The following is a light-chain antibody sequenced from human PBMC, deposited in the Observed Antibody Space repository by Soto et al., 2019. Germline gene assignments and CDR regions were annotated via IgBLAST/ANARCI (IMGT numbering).Light chain of an antibody. CDR1: QSVSSY. V-gene: IGKV3-11*01. J-gene: IGKJ5*01. CDR2: DAS. CDR3: QQRSNWPPIT. Sequence: ENVFTQSPATPSSSPRGRATLSCRASQSVSSYLAWYQQKPGQAPRLLIYDASNRATGIPARFSGSGSGTDFTLTISSLEPEDFTVYYCQQRSNWPPITFGQGTRLEIK.